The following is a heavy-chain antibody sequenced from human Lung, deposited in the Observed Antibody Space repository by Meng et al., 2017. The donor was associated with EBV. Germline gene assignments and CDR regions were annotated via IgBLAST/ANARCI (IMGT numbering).Heavy chain of an antibody. CDR2: ITPSSGGT. J-gene: IGHJ4*02. V-gene: IGHV1-2*06. Sequence: VQLVRSGEWVKKPGASVKVPCKASRYPLTGYYMHWLRQAPGQGLEWVGRITPSSGGTTYAQKFQGRVTMTRDTSISTAYMELSSLRSDDAAIYYCVRANLGSADYWGQGTLVTVSS. CDR1: RYPLTGYY. CDR3: VRANLGSADY. D-gene: IGHD7-27*01.